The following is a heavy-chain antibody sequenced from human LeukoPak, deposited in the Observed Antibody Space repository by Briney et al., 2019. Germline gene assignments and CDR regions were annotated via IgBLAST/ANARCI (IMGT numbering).Heavy chain of an antibody. CDR1: GFTFSSYA. V-gene: IGHV3-23*01. J-gene: IGHJ4*02. D-gene: IGHD2-2*01. CDR3: AKGGVVVPAAATQLDY. CDR2: ISGSGGST. Sequence: PGGSLRLSCAASGFTFSSYAMSWVRQAPGKGLEWVSAISGSGGSTYYADSVKGRFTISRDNSKNTLYLQMNSLRAEDTAVYYCAKGGVVVPAAATQLDYWGQGTLVTVSS.